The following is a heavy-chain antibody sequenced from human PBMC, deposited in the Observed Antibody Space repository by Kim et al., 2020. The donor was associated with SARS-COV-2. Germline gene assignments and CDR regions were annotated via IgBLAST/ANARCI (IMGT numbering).Heavy chain of an antibody. Sequence: SETLSLTCTVSGCSISSSSYYWGWNRQPPGKGLEGIGSIHYSGSTYYNPSLKSRVTITIDTSKNQFSLKLSSVTDADTAVFYYAKTIDPSRAVVLSF. V-gene: IGHV4-39*01. J-gene: IGHJ3*01. D-gene: IGHD2-2*01. CDR2: IHYSGST. CDR1: GCSISSSSYY. CDR3: AKTIDPSRAVVLSF.